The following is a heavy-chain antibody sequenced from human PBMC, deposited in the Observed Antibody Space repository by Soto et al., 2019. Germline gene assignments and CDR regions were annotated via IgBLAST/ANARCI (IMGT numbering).Heavy chain of an antibody. Sequence: QVQLVQSGAEVKKPGASVKVSCKASGYTFTNYAIGWVRQAPGQGLEWMGWISGHNGITNYAQKLQGRVTMTTDTSTSTTYMEVRSLRSDATAVYYCARVRSRTFDYWGQGTLVTVSS. J-gene: IGHJ4*02. CDR1: GYTFTNYA. CDR3: ARVRSRTFDY. V-gene: IGHV1-18*01. CDR2: ISGHNGIT.